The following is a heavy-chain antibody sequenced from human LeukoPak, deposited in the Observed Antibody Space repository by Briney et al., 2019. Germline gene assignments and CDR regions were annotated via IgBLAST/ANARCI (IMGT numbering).Heavy chain of an antibody. CDR1: GGSISSYN. CDR2: IYYSGST. V-gene: IGHV4-59*08. Sequence: PSETLSLTCTVSGGSISSYNWSWIRQPPGKGLEWIGYIYYSGSTNYNPSLKSRVTISVDTSKNQFSLKLSSVTAADTAVYYCARALSSGWSGVGYWGQGTLVTVSS. J-gene: IGHJ4*02. D-gene: IGHD6-19*01. CDR3: ARALSSGWSGVGY.